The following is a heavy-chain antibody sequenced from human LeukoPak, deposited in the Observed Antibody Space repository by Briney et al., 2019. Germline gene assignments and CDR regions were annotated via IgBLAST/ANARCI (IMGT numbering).Heavy chain of an antibody. D-gene: IGHD3-22*01. CDR2: ISWNSGSI. CDR3: AKDMDYYDSSGYHDAFDI. Sequence: GGSLRLSCAASGFTFDDYAMHWVRQAPGKGLEWVSGISWNSGSIGYADSVKGRFTISRDNAKNSLYLQMNSLRAEDTALYYCAKDMDYYDSSGYHDAFDIWGQGTMVTVSS. V-gene: IGHV3-9*01. CDR1: GFTFDDYA. J-gene: IGHJ3*02.